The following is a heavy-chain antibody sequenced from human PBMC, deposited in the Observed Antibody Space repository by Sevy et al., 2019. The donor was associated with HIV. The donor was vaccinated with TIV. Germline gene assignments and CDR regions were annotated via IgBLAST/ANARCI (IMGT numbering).Heavy chain of an antibody. J-gene: IGHJ6*02. V-gene: IGHV3-7*03. Sequence: GGSLRLSCAGSGFSFSSYWMTWVRQAPGKGLEWVANIKRDGSERYYLASVKGRFTISRDNAKKSLYLQMNSLTAEDTAVYYCARDCNSASCLWGLDVWGQGTTVTVSS. CDR1: GFSFSSYW. D-gene: IGHD1-26*01. CDR3: ARDCNSASCLWGLDV. CDR2: IKRDGSER.